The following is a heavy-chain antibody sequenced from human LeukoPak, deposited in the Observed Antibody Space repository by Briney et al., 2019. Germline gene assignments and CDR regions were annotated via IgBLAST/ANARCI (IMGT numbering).Heavy chain of an antibody. J-gene: IGHJ4*02. CDR3: ASLGAIQVGVDY. CDR2: INPNSGGT. V-gene: IGHV1-2*02. Sequence: ASVKVSCTASGYTFTGYYMHWVRQAPGQGLEWMGWINPNSGGTNYAQKFQGRVTMTRDTPISTAYMELSRLRSDDTAVYYCASLGAIQVGVDYWGQGTLVTVSS. D-gene: IGHD2-15*01. CDR1: GYTFTGYY.